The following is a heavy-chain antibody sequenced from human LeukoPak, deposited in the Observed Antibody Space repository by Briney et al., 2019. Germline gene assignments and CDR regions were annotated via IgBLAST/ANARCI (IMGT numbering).Heavy chain of an antibody. CDR1: GYTFTSYG. Sequence: ASVKVSCKASGYTFTSYGISWVRQAPGQGLEWMGWISAYNGNTNYAQKLQGRVTMTTDTSTSTAYMELRSLRSDDTAVHYCARGVLWFGESQPAGGSPPVDVWGKGTTVTVSS. J-gene: IGHJ6*04. CDR2: ISAYNGNT. CDR3: ARGVLWFGESQPAGGSPPVDV. D-gene: IGHD3-10*01. V-gene: IGHV1-18*01.